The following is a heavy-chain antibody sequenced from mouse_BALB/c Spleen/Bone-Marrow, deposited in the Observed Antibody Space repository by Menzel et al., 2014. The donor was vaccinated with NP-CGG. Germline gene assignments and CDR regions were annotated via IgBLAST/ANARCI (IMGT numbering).Heavy chain of an antibody. Sequence: EVQLQRSGAEIVKPGASVKSSCTTSGFNIEDSYIYWMKQRPEQGLEWIGRIDPANGNTKYDPKFQGKATITVDTSSATAYLQLSSLTSEDTAVYYCARNFGSSLDYWGQGTTLTVSS. CDR2: IDPANGNT. CDR1: GFNIEDSY. CDR3: ARNFGSSLDY. V-gene: IGHV14-3*02. J-gene: IGHJ2*01. D-gene: IGHD1-1*01.